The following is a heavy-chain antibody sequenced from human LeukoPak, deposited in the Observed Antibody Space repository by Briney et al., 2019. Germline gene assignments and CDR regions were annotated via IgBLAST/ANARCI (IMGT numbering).Heavy chain of an antibody. CDR1: GFTFKDYY. V-gene: IGHV3-11*06. J-gene: IGHJ6*02. D-gene: IGHD3-3*01. CDR3: ARSMISAVIGMDV. Sequence: GGSLRLSCAGSGFTFKDYYLNWIRQAPGKGLEWVSYISGGSTYTNYANSVKGRFPISRDNARNSLFLQMNSLTAEDTAIYYCARSMISAVIGMDVWGQGTAVTVSS. CDR2: ISGGSTYT.